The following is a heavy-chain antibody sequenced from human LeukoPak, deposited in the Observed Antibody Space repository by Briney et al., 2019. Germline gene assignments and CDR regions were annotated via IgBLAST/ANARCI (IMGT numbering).Heavy chain of an antibody. Sequence: SETLSLTCTVSGGSISSYYWSWIRQPPGKGLEWIGYIYTSGSTNYNPSLKSRVTISVDTSKNQFSLKLSSVTAADTALYYCARHMYDYLGVFDPWGQGTLVTVSS. J-gene: IGHJ5*02. CDR2: IYTSGST. V-gene: IGHV4-4*09. D-gene: IGHD5-12*01. CDR1: GGSISSYY. CDR3: ARHMYDYLGVFDP.